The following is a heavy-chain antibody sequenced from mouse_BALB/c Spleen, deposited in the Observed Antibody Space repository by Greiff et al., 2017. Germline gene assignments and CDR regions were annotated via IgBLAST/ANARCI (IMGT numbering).Heavy chain of an antibody. Sequence: EVQVVESGGGLVQPGGSRKLSCAASGFTFSSFGMHWVRQAPEKGLEWVAYISSGSSTIYYADTVKGRFTISSDNPKNTLFLQMTSLRSEDTAMYYCARSELGRGDYYAMDYWGQGTSVTVSS. J-gene: IGHJ4*01. V-gene: IGHV5-17*02. CDR1: GFTFSSFG. CDR2: ISSGSSTI. D-gene: IGHD4-1*01. CDR3: ARSELGRGDYYAMDY.